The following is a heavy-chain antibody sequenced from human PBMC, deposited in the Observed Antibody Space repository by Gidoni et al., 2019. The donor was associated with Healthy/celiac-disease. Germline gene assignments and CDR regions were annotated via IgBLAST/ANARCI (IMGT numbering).Heavy chain of an antibody. CDR2: ISSSSSYI. CDR3: AREDIVVVVAAVYYGMDV. CDR1: GFTFSSYS. Sequence: EVQLVESGGGLVKPGGSLRLSCSASGFTFSSYSMNWVRQAPGKGLEWVSSISSSSSYIYYADSVKGRFTISRDNDKNSLYLQMNSLRAEDTAVYYCAREDIVVVVAAVYYGMDVWGQGTTVTVSS. V-gene: IGHV3-21*01. J-gene: IGHJ6*02. D-gene: IGHD2-15*01.